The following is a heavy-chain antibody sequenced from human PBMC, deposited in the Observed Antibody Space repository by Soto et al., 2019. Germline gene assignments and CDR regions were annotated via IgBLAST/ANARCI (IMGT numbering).Heavy chain of an antibody. CDR3: ARDLSGTGLHI. D-gene: IGHD1-26*01. CDR2: VYSTGGV. V-gene: IGHV4-4*07. Sequence: QMQLHESGPGLVKPSETLSLTCNVSGDSIGRFYWSWIRQSAGKGLEWIGRVYSTGGVTYNPALKGRVTISLDRSNNHISLDMSSVTAADTAVYFCARDLSGTGLHIWGRGTRVSVSS. J-gene: IGHJ6*02. CDR1: GDSIGRFY.